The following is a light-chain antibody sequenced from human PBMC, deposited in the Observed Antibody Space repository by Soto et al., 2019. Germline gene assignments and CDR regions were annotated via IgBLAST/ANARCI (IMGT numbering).Light chain of an antibody. V-gene: IGLV2-14*01. CDR2: EVS. Sequence: QSALTQPASVSGSPGQSITISCTGASSDVDTYNYVSWYQQHPGKAPKLIIFEVSYRPSGVSNRFSGSKSGNTASLTISGLQADDEADYYCSSYTRSSTYVFGTGTKLTVL. J-gene: IGLJ1*01. CDR3: SSYTRSSTYV. CDR1: SSDVDTYNY.